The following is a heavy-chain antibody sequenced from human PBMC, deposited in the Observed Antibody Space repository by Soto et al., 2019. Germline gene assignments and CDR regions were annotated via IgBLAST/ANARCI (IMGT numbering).Heavy chain of an antibody. D-gene: IGHD6-13*01. CDR1: GGSVISNSYS. Sequence: SETLSVTSPVSGGSVISNSYSWGWIRQPPGKGLEWIGEINHSGSTNYNPSLKSRVTISVDTSKNQFSLKLSSVTAADTAVYYCARELKNYSSSWYFYYYYGMDVWGQGTTVTVSS. CDR3: ARELKNYSSSWYFYYYYGMDV. CDR2: INHSGST. V-gene: IGHV4-39*07. J-gene: IGHJ6*02.